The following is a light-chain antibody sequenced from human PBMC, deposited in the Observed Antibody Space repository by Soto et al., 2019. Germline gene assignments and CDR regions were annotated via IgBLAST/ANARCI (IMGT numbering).Light chain of an antibody. J-gene: IGLJ1*01. Sequence: SAPTQPSSVFWAPGPSVPLSFPGTSRAVGAYDYVSWYQQHPDKAPKLMIYEVSNRPSGVSNRFSGSKSVNTATLTISGLQAEDEADYYCSSYTSSSTRVFGTGTKVTVL. CDR2: EVS. V-gene: IGLV2-14*03. CDR3: SSYTSSSTRV. CDR1: SRAVGAYDY.